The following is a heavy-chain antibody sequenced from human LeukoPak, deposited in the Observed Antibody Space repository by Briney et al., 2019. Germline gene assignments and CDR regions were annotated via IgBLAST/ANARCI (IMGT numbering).Heavy chain of an antibody. CDR2: IYYSGST. J-gene: IGHJ4*02. CDR1: GGSISSSSYY. D-gene: IGHD3-16*02. Sequence: SETLSLTCTVSGGSISSSSYYWGWIRQPPGKGLEWIGSIYYSGSTYYNPSLKSRVTISVDTSKNQYSLKLSSVTAADTAVYYCARWIVSGFDYWGQGTLVTVSS. CDR3: ARWIVSGFDY. V-gene: IGHV4-39*01.